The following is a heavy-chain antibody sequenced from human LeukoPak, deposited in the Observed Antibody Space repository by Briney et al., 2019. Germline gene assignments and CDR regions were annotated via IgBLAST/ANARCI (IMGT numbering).Heavy chain of an antibody. D-gene: IGHD3-22*01. J-gene: IGHJ4*02. Sequence: ASVKVSCKASGYTFTSYYIVWVRQAPGQGLEWMGRIDPSGGSTSYAQKFQGRVTMTRGTSTSTVYMELSSLISEDTAVYYCARNSGSGSDYWGQGTLVTVSS. CDR3: ARNSGSGSDY. CDR2: IDPSGGST. CDR1: GYTFTSYY. V-gene: IGHV1-46*01.